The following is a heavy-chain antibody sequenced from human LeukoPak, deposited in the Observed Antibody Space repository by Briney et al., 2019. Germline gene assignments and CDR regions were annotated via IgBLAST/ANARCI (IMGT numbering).Heavy chain of an antibody. CDR1: GYTFTGYY. J-gene: IGHJ4*02. V-gene: IGHV1-2*02. CDR2: INPNSGGT. Sequence: ASVKVSCKASGYTFTGYYMHWVRQAPGQGLEWMGWINPNSGGTNYAQKFQGRVTMTRDTSISTAYMELSRLRSDDTAVYYCARDYCSSASCYGYFDYWGQGTLVTVSS. D-gene: IGHD2-2*01. CDR3: ARDYCSSASCYGYFDY.